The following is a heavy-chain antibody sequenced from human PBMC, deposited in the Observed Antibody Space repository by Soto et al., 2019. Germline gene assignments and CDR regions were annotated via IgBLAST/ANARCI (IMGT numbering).Heavy chain of an antibody. CDR1: GFTFSSYG. CDR3: AKDRTAVAGPIDD. V-gene: IGHV3-30*18. Sequence: GGSLRLSCAASGFTFSSYGMHWVRQAPGKGLEWVAVISYDGSNKYYADSVKGRFTISRDNSKNTLYLQTNSLRAEDTAVYYWAKDRTAVAGPIDDWGQGTRVTVSS. D-gene: IGHD6-19*01. CDR2: ISYDGSNK. J-gene: IGHJ4*02.